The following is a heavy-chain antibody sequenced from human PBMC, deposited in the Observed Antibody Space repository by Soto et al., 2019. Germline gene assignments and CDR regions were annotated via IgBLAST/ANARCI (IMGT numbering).Heavy chain of an antibody. D-gene: IGHD6-19*01. CDR3: ARARYSSGLDY. Sequence: EVQLVESGGGLVQPGGSLRLSCAASGFTFSDHYMDWVRQAPGKGLEWVGRTRNKANSYTTEYAASVKGRFTISRDDSKNSLYLQINSLKTEDTAVYYCARARYSSGLDYWGQGTLVTVSS. V-gene: IGHV3-72*01. J-gene: IGHJ4*02. CDR2: TRNKANSYTT. CDR1: GFTFSDHY.